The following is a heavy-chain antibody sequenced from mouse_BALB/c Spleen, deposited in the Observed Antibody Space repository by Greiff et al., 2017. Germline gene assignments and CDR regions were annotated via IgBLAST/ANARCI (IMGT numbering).Heavy chain of an antibody. D-gene: IGHD2-3*01. J-gene: IGHJ2*01. CDR2: ISSGGSYT. Sequence: EVKLVESGGGLVKPGGSLKLSCAASGFTFSSYTMSWVRQTPEKRLEWVATISSGGSYTYYPDSVKGRFTISRDNAKNTLYLQMSSLKSEDTAMYYCTRAGDGYPYCDYWGQGTTLTVSS. CDR1: GFTFSSYT. CDR3: TRAGDGYPYCDY. V-gene: IGHV5-6-4*01.